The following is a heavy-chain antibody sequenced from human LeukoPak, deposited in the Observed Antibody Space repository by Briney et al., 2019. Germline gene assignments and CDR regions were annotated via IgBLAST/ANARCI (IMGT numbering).Heavy chain of an antibody. V-gene: IGHV3-11*01. CDR3: ARVPGHYYYYGMDV. Sequence: PGGPLPLSCPASGFNSVDKFRSWTRRAPGKGREWLSYISSKGKTIHYADSVKGRFTISRDNANKSLYLQMNNLGAEDTAVYYCARVPGHYYYYGMDVWGQGTTVIVSS. CDR2: ISSKGKTI. CDR1: GFNSVDKF. J-gene: IGHJ6*02. D-gene: IGHD1-26*01.